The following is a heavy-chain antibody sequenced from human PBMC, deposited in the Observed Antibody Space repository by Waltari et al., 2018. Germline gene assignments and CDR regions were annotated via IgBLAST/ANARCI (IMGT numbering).Heavy chain of an antibody. Sequence: QVQLVQSGAEVKKPGASVKVSCKASGYTFTSYDINWVRQATGQGLEWMGWRNPSNGNTGYEQKFHGRVTMTRNTSISTAYMGRSSLRSEDTAVYYCARGGSWIRLWLAEEGWFDYWGQGTLVTVSS. CDR1: GYTFTSYD. D-gene: IGHD5-18*01. CDR3: ARGGSWIRLWLAEEGWFDY. V-gene: IGHV1-8*01. J-gene: IGHJ4*02. CDR2: RNPSNGNT.